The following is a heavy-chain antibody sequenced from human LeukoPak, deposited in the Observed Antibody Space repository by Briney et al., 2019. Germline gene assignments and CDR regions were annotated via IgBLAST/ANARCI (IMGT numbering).Heavy chain of an antibody. CDR2: ISAYNGDT. CDR3: ARDYYYGMDV. CDR1: GYIFAHNG. V-gene: IGHV1-18*01. J-gene: IGHJ6*02. Sequence: ASVQVSCKTSGYIFAHNGISWVRQAPGQGPEWMGWISAYNGDTNYAQNFQGRVTMTRDTSTSTVYMELRSLRSDDTAVYYCARDYYYGMDVWGQGTTVTVSS.